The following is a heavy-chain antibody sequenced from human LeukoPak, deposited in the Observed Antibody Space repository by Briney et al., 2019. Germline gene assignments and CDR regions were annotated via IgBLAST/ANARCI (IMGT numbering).Heavy chain of an antibody. CDR3: AKVKGYSYGPLFDY. CDR1: GFTFSSYA. CDR2: ISYDGSNK. Sequence: GGSLRLSCAASGFTFSSYAMHWVRHAPGKGLEWVAVISYDGSNKYYADSVKGRFTISRDNSKNTLYLQMNSLRAEDTAVYYCAKVKGYSYGPLFDYWGQGTLVTVSS. V-gene: IGHV3-30-3*01. J-gene: IGHJ4*02. D-gene: IGHD5-18*01.